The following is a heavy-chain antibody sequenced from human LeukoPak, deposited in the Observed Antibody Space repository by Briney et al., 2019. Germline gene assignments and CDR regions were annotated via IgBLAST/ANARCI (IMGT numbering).Heavy chain of an antibody. CDR3: ARGGFGELFKPYYYYYMDV. J-gene: IGHJ6*03. V-gene: IGHV1-8*01. CDR1: GYTFTSYD. D-gene: IGHD3-10*01. CDR2: MNPNSGNT. Sequence: ASVKVSCKASGYTFTSYDINWVRQATGQGLEWMGWMNPNSGNTGYAQKFQGRVTMTRNTSISTAYMELSSLRSEDTAVYYCARGGFGELFKPYYYYYMDVWGKGTTVTISS.